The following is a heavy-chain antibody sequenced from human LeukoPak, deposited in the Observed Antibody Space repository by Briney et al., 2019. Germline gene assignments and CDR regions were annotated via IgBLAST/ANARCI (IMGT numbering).Heavy chain of an antibody. CDR2: IDSSGNSI. V-gene: IGHV3-11*04. Sequence: GGSLRLSCAASGFTFSNAWMSWVRQAPGKGLEWVSYIDSSGNSISYADSVKGRFTISRDNAKNSLYLQMNSLRAEDTAVYYCARDGYSYGMVFDYWGQGTLVTVSS. J-gene: IGHJ4*02. D-gene: IGHD5-18*01. CDR3: ARDGYSYGMVFDY. CDR1: GFTFSNAW.